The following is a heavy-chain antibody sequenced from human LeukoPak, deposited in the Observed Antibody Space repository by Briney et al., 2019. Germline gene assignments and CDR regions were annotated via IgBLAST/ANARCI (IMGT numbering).Heavy chain of an antibody. D-gene: IGHD5-18*01. J-gene: IGHJ5*02. CDR3: ARHTGVQLWNPNWFDP. Sequence: SETLSLTCTVSGGSISSYYWSWIRQPPGKGLEWIGFIYYSGSTNYNPSLKSRVTISADTSKNQFSLKLTSVTAADTAVYYCARHTGVQLWNPNWFDPWGQGTLVTVFS. V-gene: IGHV4-59*08. CDR1: GGSISSYY. CDR2: IYYSGST.